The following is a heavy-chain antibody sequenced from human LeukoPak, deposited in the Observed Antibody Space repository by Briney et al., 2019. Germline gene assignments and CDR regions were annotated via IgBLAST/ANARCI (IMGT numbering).Heavy chain of an antibody. Sequence: GESLKISCKGSGYSFTSYWIGWVRQMPGKGLEWMGIIYPGDSDTRYNPSFQGQVTISADKSISTAYLQWSSLKASDTAMYYCARGDYGDYRVFYTLFDYWGQGTLVTVSS. CDR1: GYSFTSYW. CDR2: IYPGDSDT. J-gene: IGHJ4*02. D-gene: IGHD4-17*01. CDR3: ARGDYGDYRVFYTLFDY. V-gene: IGHV5-51*01.